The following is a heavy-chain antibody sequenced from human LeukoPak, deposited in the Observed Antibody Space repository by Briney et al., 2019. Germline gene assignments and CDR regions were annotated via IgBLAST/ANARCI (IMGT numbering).Heavy chain of an antibody. CDR2: IWYDGSNK. CDR1: GFTFSKYG. V-gene: IGHV3-33*01. CDR3: ARMGGSSASAIGY. Sequence: PGGSLRLSCAASGFTFSKYGMHWVRQAPGKGLEWVAVIWYDGSNKYYAYSVKGRFNTSRDNTKNTMHPQMKILRAEDTALYYCARMGGSSASAIGYWGEGALVTVSS. J-gene: IGHJ4*02. D-gene: IGHD3-22*01.